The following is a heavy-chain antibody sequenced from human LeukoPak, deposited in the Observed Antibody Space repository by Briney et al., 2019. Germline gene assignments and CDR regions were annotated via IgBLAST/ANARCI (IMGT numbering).Heavy chain of an antibody. J-gene: IGHJ4*02. D-gene: IGHD5-12*01. CDR1: GFTFSTYA. V-gene: IGHV3-23*01. Sequence: GGSLRLSCAASGFTFSTYAMTWVRQAPGKGLAWVSGINGIGGRTYYAASVKGRFTISRDNSRNTLFLQMNSLRAEDTALYYCAKALGYGGYDFPDYWGQGTLVSVPS. CDR3: AKALGYGGYDFPDY. CDR2: INGIGGRT.